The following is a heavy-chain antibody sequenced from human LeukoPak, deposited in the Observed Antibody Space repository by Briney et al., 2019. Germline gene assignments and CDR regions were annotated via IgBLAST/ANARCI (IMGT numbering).Heavy chain of an antibody. D-gene: IGHD6-19*01. CDR2: IKSKTDGGTT. V-gene: IGHV3-15*01. CDR3: TTEGAVAAHDY. J-gene: IGHJ4*02. Sequence: GRIKSKTDGGTTDYAAPVKGRFTISRDDSKNTLYLQMNSLKTEDTAVYYCTTEGAVAAHDYWGQGTLVTVSS.